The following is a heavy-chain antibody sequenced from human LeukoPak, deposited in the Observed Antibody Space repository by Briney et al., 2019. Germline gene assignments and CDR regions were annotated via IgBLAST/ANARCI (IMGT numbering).Heavy chain of an antibody. CDR3: ASKNEQLVSYNWFDP. D-gene: IGHD6-6*01. V-gene: IGHV4-34*01. CDR2: INHSGGT. J-gene: IGHJ5*02. Sequence: SETLSLTCAVYGGSFSGYYWSWIRQPPGKGLEWIGEINHSGGTNYNPSLKSRVTISVDTSKNQFSLKLSSVTAADTAVYYCASKNEQLVSYNWFDPWGQGTLVTVSS. CDR1: GGSFSGYY.